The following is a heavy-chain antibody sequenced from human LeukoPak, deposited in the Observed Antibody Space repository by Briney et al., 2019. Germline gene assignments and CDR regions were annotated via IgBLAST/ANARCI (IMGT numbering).Heavy chain of an antibody. D-gene: IGHD3-3*01. CDR2: IYHSGST. CDR1: GYSISSGYF. CDR3: ARGLRTEWLSSYYYYYMDV. V-gene: IGHV4-38-2*02. Sequence: SETLSLTCTVSGYSISSGYFWGWVRQPPGKGLEWIGNIYHSGSTYYNPSLKSRVTISVDTSKNQFSLKLSSVTAAGTAVYYCARGLRTEWLSSYYYYYMDVWGKGTTVTVSS. J-gene: IGHJ6*03.